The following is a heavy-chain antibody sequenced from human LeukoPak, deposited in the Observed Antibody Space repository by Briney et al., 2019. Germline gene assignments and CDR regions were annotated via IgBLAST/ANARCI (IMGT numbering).Heavy chain of an antibody. J-gene: IGHJ6*02. CDR1: GGSISSHY. CDR3: ARDGYCSGGSCYYLYYGMDV. Sequence: PSETLSLTCTVSGGSISSHYWSWIRQPPGKGLEWIGYIYYSGSTNYNPSLKSRVTISVDTSKNQFSLKLSSVTAADTAVYYCARDGYCSGGSCYYLYYGMDVWGQGTTVTVSS. D-gene: IGHD2-15*01. CDR2: IYYSGST. V-gene: IGHV4-59*11.